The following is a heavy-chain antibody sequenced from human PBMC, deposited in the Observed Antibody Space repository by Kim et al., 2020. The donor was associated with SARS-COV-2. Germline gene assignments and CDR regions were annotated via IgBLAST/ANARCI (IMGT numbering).Heavy chain of an antibody. Sequence: SETLSLTCTVSGGSISSSSYYWGWIRQPPGKGLEWIGSIYYSGSTYYNPSLKSRVTISVDTSKNQFSLKLSSVTAADTAVYYCARPRGDSYGFYYFDYWGQGTLVTVSS. CDR2: IYYSGST. V-gene: IGHV4-39*01. J-gene: IGHJ4*02. D-gene: IGHD5-18*01. CDR1: GGSISSSSYY. CDR3: ARPRGDSYGFYYFDY.